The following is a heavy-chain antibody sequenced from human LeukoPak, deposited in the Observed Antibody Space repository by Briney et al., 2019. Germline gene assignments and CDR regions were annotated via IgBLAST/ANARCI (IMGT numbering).Heavy chain of an antibody. CDR1: GGTFSSYA. CDR3: ARDRVYYDSSGYSLDY. CDR2: IIPIFGTA. D-gene: IGHD3-22*01. V-gene: IGHV1-69*01. Sequence: ASVKVSCKASGGTFSSYAISWVRQAPGQGLEWMGGIIPIFGTANYAQKFQGRVTITADGSTSTAYMELSSLRSEDTAVYYCARDRVYYDSSGYSLDYWGQGTLVTVSS. J-gene: IGHJ4*02.